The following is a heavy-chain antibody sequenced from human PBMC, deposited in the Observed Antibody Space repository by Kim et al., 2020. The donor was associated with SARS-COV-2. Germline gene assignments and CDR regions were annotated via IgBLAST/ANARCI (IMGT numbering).Heavy chain of an antibody. Sequence: HPSLKGQVPMSVETSKNQFSLNLNSVTAADTAVYYCARDYETGNPSYYFDSWGQGALVTVSS. J-gene: IGHJ4*02. CDR3: ARDYETGNPSYYFDS. V-gene: IGHV4-4*07. D-gene: IGHD1-1*01.